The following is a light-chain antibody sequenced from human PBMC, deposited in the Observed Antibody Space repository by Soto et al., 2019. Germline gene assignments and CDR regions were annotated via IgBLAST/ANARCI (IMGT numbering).Light chain of an antibody. J-gene: IGKJ1*01. CDR3: QHYNNWPPWT. CDR2: GAS. Sequence: DIVLTQSPGTLSLSPGERATLSCRASQSVSSNLAWYQQKPGQAPRLLIYGASTRATGIPARFSGSGSGTEFTLTISSLQSEDFAVYYCQHYNNWPPWTFGQGTKVDIK. CDR1: QSVSSN. V-gene: IGKV3-15*01.